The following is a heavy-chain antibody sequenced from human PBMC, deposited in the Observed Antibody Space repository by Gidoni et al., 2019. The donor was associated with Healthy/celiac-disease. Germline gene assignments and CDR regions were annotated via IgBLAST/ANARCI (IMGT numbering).Heavy chain of an antibody. CDR1: GFTFSSYS. CDR2: ISGSGGST. CDR3: AKVSLWFRERYFDL. V-gene: IGHV3-23*01. Sequence: EVQLLESGGGLVQPGGSLRLSCAASGFTFSSYSLSWVRQAPGKGLEWVSAISGSGGSTYYADSVKGRFTISRDNSKNTLYLQMNSLRAEDTAVYYCAKVSLWFRERYFDLWGRGTLVTVSS. J-gene: IGHJ2*01. D-gene: IGHD3-10*01.